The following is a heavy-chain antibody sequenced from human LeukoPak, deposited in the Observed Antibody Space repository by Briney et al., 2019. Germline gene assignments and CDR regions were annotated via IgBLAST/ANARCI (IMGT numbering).Heavy chain of an antibody. CDR3: ARHAGHCSGTRCPPSDAFDI. D-gene: IGHD2-2*01. V-gene: IGHV1-8*01. Sequence: ASVTVSFTASGYTFTIYDINWVRQATGQGLEWMGWMNPNSGSPGYAQKFQGRVTMTRNTSTSTAYMELSSLTSEDTAVYYCARHAGHCSGTRCPPSDAFDIWGQGTMVIVSS. CDR1: GYTFTIYD. CDR2: MNPNSGSP. J-gene: IGHJ3*02.